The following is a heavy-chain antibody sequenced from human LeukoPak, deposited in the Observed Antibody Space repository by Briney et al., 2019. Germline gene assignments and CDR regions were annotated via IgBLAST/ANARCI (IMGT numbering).Heavy chain of an antibody. CDR1: GGSISSSSYY. D-gene: IGHD6-13*01. CDR3: AAGPIAAAD. J-gene: IGHJ4*02. V-gene: IGHV4-39*07. Sequence: SETLSLTCTVSGGSISSSSYYWGWIRQPPGKGLEWIGEINHSGSTNYNPSLKSRVTISVDTPKNQFSLKLSSVTAADTAVYYCAAGPIAAADWGQGTLVTVSS. CDR2: INHSGST.